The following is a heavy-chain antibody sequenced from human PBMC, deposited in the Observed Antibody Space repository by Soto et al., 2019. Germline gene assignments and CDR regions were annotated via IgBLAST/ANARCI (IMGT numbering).Heavy chain of an antibody. V-gene: IGHV4-30-4*01. Sequence: SETLSLTCAVSGASITGADSYWFWIRKPPGKGLEWIGYIAYSGDTYYNPSLRSRVTISADRSENQFSLKLSSVTAADTAVYYCARGRSEYSSSWYLNYFDYWGQGTLVTAPQ. D-gene: IGHD6-13*01. J-gene: IGHJ4*02. CDR2: IAYSGDT. CDR1: GASITGADSY. CDR3: ARGRSEYSSSWYLNYFDY.